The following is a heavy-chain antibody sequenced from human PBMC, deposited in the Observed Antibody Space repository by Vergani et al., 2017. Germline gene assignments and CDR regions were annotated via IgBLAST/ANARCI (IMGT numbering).Heavy chain of an antibody. CDR3: ARTTRDFWSGYPMDY. CDR1: GFSLSTSGMC. Sequence: QVTLRESGPALVKPTQPLTLTCTFSGFSLSTSGMCVSWIRRPPGKALEWLALIDWDDDKYYSTSLKTRRTISKDTSKNQVVLTMTNMDPVDTATYYCARTTRDFWSGYPMDYWGQGTLVTVSS. D-gene: IGHD3-3*01. V-gene: IGHV2-70*01. J-gene: IGHJ4*02. CDR2: IDWDDDK.